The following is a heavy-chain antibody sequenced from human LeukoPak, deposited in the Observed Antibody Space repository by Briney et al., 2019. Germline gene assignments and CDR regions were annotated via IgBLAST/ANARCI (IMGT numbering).Heavy chain of an antibody. V-gene: IGHV1-69*04. J-gene: IGHJ4*02. D-gene: IGHD3-22*01. CDR1: GYTFTSYD. Sequence: SVKVSCKASGYTFTSYDINWVRQAPGQGLEWMGRIIPILGIANYAQKFQGRVTITADKSTSTAYMELSSLRSEDTAVYYCARTRQGYYDSSGYYDYWGQGTLVTVSS. CDR2: IIPILGIA. CDR3: ARTRQGYYDSSGYYDY.